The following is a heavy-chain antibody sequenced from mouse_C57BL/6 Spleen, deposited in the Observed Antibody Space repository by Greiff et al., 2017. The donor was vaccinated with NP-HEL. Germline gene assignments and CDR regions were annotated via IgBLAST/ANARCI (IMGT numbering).Heavy chain of an antibody. D-gene: IGHD2-2*01. J-gene: IGHJ3*01. CDR2: IDPSDSYT. V-gene: IGHV1-59*01. CDR3: VPYGYDVAY. CDR1: GYTFTSYW. Sequence: QVQLQQPGAELVRPGTSVKLSCKASGYTFTSYWMHWVKQRPGQGLEWIGVIDPSDSYTNYNQKFKGKATLTVDTSSSTAYMPLSSLTSEDSAVYYCVPYGYDVAYWGQGTLVTVSA.